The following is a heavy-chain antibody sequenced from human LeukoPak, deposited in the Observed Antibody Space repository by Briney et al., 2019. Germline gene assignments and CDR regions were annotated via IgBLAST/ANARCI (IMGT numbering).Heavy chain of an antibody. J-gene: IGHJ4*02. CDR3: ARGPSGYHNT. V-gene: IGHV3-30*02. CDR1: GFTFSSYG. CDR2: IRFDGRNK. Sequence: PGGSLRLSCAASGFTFSSYGMHWVRQAPGKGLEWAAFIRFDGRNKYYADSVKGRFTISRDNSKNTLYLQMNSLRAEDTAVYYCARGPSGYHNTGGQGTLVTVSS. D-gene: IGHD5-12*01.